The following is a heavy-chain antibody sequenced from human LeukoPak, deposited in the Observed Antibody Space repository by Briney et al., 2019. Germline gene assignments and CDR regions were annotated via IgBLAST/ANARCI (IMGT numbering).Heavy chain of an antibody. CDR3: TTDQLWFGNNGMDV. V-gene: IGHV3-33*01. D-gene: IGHD3-10*01. CDR2: IWYDGGNK. CDR1: GFTFSASG. J-gene: IGHJ6*02. Sequence: GGSLRLSCAASGFTFSASGMHWVRQAPGKGLEWVALIWYDGGNKYYADSVKGRFTISRDNSKSTLYLQMNSLKTEDTAVYYCTTDQLWFGNNGMDVWGQGTTVTVSS.